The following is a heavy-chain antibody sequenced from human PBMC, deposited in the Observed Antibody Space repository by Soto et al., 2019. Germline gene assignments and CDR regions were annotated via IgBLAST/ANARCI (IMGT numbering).Heavy chain of an antibody. CDR2: IYYSGSA. D-gene: IGHD2-2*01. CDR1: GGSISSSGYY. CDR3: ARQVERCSTTYYSFYYYMDV. J-gene: IGHJ6*03. Sequence: QLQLQESGPGLVKPSETLSLTCTVSGGSISSSGYYWGWIRQPPGKGLEWIGSIYYSGSADYNPSLNSRVTMSVDTSRSQFSLDLNSVTAADTAIYYCARQVERCSTTYYSFYYYMDVWGNGTTVTVSS. V-gene: IGHV4-39*01.